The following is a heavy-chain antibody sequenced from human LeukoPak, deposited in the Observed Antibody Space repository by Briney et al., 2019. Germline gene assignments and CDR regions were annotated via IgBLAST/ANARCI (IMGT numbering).Heavy chain of an antibody. V-gene: IGHV1-8*01. CDR3: ARGDSVAGTSNYFDS. CDR2: MKPNDGNR. CDR1: GYTFTSFD. D-gene: IGHD6-19*01. J-gene: IGHJ5*01. Sequence: GASVKVSCKTSGYTFTSFDIHWVRQATGQGLEWVGWMKPNDGNRGFAQKFQGRLTMTSDTSLVTAYMELTSLTSDDTAVYYCARGDSVAGTSNYFDSWGQGTLVTVSS.